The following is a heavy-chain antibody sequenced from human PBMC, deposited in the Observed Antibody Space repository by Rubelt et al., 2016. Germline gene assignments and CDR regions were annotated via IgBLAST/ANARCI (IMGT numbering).Heavy chain of an antibody. CDR2: IYYSGSP. V-gene: IGHV4-61*05. J-gene: IGHJ6*02. Sequence: QLQLQESGPGLVKPSETLSLTCTVSGGSISSSSYYWDWIRQPPGKGLEWIGYIYYSGSPNYNPSLKIRVTISVDTSKSQFSLKLSCVTAADTAVYYCARGAAYHYYYYGMDVWGQGTTVTVSS. CDR3: ARGAAYHYYYYGMDV. CDR1: GGSISSSSYY. D-gene: IGHD2-21*01.